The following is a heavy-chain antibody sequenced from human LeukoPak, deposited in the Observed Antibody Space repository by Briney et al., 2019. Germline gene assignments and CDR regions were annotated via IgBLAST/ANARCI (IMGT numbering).Heavy chain of an antibody. CDR3: ATGREVPGRGAFDI. CDR2: FDPEDGET. CDR1: GYTLTELS. J-gene: IGHJ3*02. D-gene: IGHD3-10*01. Sequence: ASVKVSCKVSGYTLTELSMHWVRQAPGKGLEWMGGFDPEDGETIYAQKFQGRVTMTEDTSTDTAYMELSSLRCEDTAVYYCATGREVPGRGAFDIWGQGTMVTVSS. V-gene: IGHV1-24*01.